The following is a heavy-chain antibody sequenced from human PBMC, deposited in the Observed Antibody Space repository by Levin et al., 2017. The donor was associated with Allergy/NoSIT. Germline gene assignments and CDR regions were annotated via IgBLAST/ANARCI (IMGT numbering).Heavy chain of an antibody. CDR3: AKGPFSSAARGDYFDC. CDR1: GFPFTTSA. V-gene: IGHV3-23*01. D-gene: IGHD6-13*01. J-gene: IGHJ4*02. Sequence: GGSLRLSCAASGFPFTTSALGWVRQAPGPGLAWVSVISARGGSTDYADSVPGRFTLSRDNSKNTLYLQMNSLRADDTAGYYGAKGPFSSAARGDYFDCWGQGARGTVAS. CDR2: ISARGGST.